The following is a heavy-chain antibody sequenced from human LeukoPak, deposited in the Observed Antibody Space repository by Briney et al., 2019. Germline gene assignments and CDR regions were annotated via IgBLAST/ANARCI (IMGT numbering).Heavy chain of an antibody. D-gene: IGHD1/OR15-1a*01. Sequence: GGSLRLSCAASGFTFTTYYMSWVRHAPGKWLGWGANINQDGGTKNYVDSVKGRFTISRDNAINSVFLQMNTLRAEDTAVYYCARENWTNDFWGQGTLVTVSS. CDR1: GFTFTTYY. J-gene: IGHJ4*02. V-gene: IGHV3-7*01. CDR2: INQDGGTK. CDR3: ARENWTNDF.